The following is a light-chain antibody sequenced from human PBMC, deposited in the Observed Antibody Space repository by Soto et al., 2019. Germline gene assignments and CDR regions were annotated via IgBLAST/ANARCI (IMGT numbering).Light chain of an antibody. J-gene: IGKJ1*01. Sequence: DIQITQSPSTLSASVGDRVTITCRASQRMSGFLAWYQQKPGKAPQLLISDASSLESGVPSRFSGGGSGTAFTLTISSLQPEDFATYYCQHYSSNSGTFGPGTKV. CDR3: QHYSSNSGT. CDR2: DAS. V-gene: IGKV1-5*01. CDR1: QRMSGF.